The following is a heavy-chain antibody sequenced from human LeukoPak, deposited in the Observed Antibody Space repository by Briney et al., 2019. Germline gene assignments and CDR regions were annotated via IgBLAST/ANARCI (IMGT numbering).Heavy chain of an antibody. V-gene: IGHV6-1*01. Sequence: SQTLSLTCVISGDSVSSNSAAWNWIRQSPSRGLEWLGRTYYRSKWYNDYAVSVKSRITINADTSKNQFSLQLNSVTPEDTAVYYCVNTFLSSSSYHYYMDVWGKGTTVTVSS. CDR1: GDSVSSNSAA. D-gene: IGHD6-6*01. CDR2: TYYRSKWYN. CDR3: VNTFLSSSSYHYYMDV. J-gene: IGHJ6*03.